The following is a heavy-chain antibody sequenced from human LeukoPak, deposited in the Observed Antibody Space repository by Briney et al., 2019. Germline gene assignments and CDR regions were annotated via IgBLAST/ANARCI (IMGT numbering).Heavy chain of an antibody. CDR2: INHSGST. J-gene: IGHJ5*02. CDR3: ARGQSRGVRGVIISRYWFDP. V-gene: IGHV4-34*01. CDR1: GGSFSGYY. D-gene: IGHD3-10*01. Sequence: PSETLPLTCAVYGGSFSGYYWSWIRQPPGKGLEWNGEINHSGSTNYNPSLKSRVTISVDTSKNQFSLKLSSVTAADTAVYYCARGQSRGVRGVIISRYWFDPWGQGTLVTVSS.